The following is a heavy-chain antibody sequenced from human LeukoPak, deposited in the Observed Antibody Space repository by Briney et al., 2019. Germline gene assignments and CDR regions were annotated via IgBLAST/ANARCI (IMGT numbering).Heavy chain of an antibody. CDR2: IKSKTDGGTT. D-gene: IGHD2-2*01. J-gene: IGHJ6*03. CDR1: GFTFSNAW. CDR3: TTRVVPAAMRVFYYYYYMDV. Sequence: RGSLKLSCAASGFTFSNAWMSWVRQAPGEGLEWGGRIKSKTDGGTTDYAAPVKGRFTISRDDSKNTLYLQMNSLKTEETAVYYCTTRVVPAAMRVFYYYYYMDVWGKGTTVTVSS. V-gene: IGHV3-15*01.